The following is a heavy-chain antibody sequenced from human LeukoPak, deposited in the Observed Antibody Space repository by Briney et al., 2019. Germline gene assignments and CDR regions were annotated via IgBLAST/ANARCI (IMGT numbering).Heavy chain of an antibody. CDR2: IYYSGTT. J-gene: IGHJ4*02. Sequence: SETLSLTCTVSGGSIRSRNSYWGWSRQPPGKGLEWIGTIYYSGTTYYNPSLKSRVTISVDTSRNQFSLNVTAVTAADTAVYFCARQVSQPRSAGYFDYWGRGTLVTASS. V-gene: IGHV4-39*01. CDR3: ARQVSQPRSAGYFDY. CDR1: GGSIRSRNSY. D-gene: IGHD6-6*01.